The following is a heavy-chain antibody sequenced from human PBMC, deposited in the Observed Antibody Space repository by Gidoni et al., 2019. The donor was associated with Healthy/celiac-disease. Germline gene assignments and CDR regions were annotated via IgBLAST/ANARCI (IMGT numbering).Heavy chain of an antibody. CDR3: ARSQRDIVVVVAAAGDYFDY. Sequence: QVQLVESGGGVVQPGRSLRLSCEESGFTFSSYGMPRVRQATGKGLGGVAVIWYDGSNKYYADSVKGRFTISRDNSKNTLYLQMNSLRAEDTAVYYCARSQRDIVVVVAAAGDYFDYWGQGTLVTVSS. V-gene: IGHV3-33*01. J-gene: IGHJ4*02. CDR1: GFTFSSYG. D-gene: IGHD2-15*01. CDR2: IWYDGSNK.